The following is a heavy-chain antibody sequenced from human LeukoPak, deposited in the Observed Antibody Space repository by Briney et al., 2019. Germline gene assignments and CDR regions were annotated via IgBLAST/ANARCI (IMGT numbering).Heavy chain of an antibody. Sequence: PSETLSLTCTVSGGSISSSSYYWGWIRQPPGKGLEWIGSIYYSGSTYHNPSLKSRVTISVDTSKNQFSLKLSSVTAADTAVYYCARERRFLEYYYYYYMDVWGKGTTVTVSS. V-gene: IGHV4-39*07. D-gene: IGHD3-3*01. CDR2: IYYSGST. CDR3: ARERRFLEYYYYYYMDV. CDR1: GGSISSSSYY. J-gene: IGHJ6*03.